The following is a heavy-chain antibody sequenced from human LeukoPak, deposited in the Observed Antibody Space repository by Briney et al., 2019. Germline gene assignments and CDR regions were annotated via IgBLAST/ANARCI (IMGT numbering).Heavy chain of an antibody. CDR1: GFTFSSYW. CDR3: ARVSLVGATPDY. J-gene: IGHJ4*02. Sequence: GGSLRLSCAASGFTFSSYWMHWVRQAPGKGLEWVSRINSDGGGTRYADSVKGRFTLSRDNAKNTLYLQMNSLRADDTAVYYCARVSLVGATPDYWGQGTLVTVSS. CDR2: INSDGGGT. D-gene: IGHD1-26*01. V-gene: IGHV3-74*01.